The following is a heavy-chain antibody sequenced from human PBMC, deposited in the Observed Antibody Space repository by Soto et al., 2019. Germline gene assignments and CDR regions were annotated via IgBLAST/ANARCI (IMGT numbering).Heavy chain of an antibody. CDR3: ARDDVDTAMPYGMDV. D-gene: IGHD5-18*01. V-gene: IGHV1-69*12. CDR1: VGTFSSYA. J-gene: IGHJ6*02. CDR2: IIPIFGTA. Sequence: QVQLVQSGAEVKKPGSSVKVSCKASVGTFSSYAISWVRQAPGQGLEWMGGIIPIFGTANYAQKSQGRVTITADESTSTAYMERSSLRSEDTAVYYCARDDVDTAMPYGMDVWGQGTTVTVSS.